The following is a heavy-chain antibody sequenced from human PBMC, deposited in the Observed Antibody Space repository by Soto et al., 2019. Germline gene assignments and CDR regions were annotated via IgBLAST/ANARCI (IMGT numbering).Heavy chain of an antibody. CDR3: AKARLWGGDGYNSYYYNAMDV. Sequence: HLVESGGGLVQPGRSLRLSCAASGFTFDDYAMYWVRQGPGKGLEWVSGISWDSGRIGYADSVRGRFTISRDNAKNSLYLQMNSLRPEDTALYYCAKARLWGGDGYNSYYYNAMDVWGQGTTVTVSS. V-gene: IGHV3-9*01. CDR2: ISWDSGRI. J-gene: IGHJ6*02. D-gene: IGHD3-16*01. CDR1: GFTFDDYA.